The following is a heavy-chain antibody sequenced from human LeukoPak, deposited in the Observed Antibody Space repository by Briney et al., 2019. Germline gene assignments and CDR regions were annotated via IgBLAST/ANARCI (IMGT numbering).Heavy chain of an antibody. V-gene: IGHV4-59*01. CDR2: IYYSGST. Sequence: SETLSLTCTVSGGFISSYYWSWIRQPPGKGLEWIGYIYYSGSTNYNPSLKSRVTISVDTSKNQFSLKLSSVTAADTAVYYCARVEMATIDYWGQGTLVTVSS. CDR3: ARVEMATIDY. J-gene: IGHJ4*02. CDR1: GGFISSYY. D-gene: IGHD5-24*01.